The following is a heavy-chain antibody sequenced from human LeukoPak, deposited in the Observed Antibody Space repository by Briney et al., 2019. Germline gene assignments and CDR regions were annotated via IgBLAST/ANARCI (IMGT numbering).Heavy chain of an antibody. Sequence: GGSLRLSCAASGFTFSSYAVSWVRQAPGKGLEWVSAISGSGGSTYYADSVKGRFTISRDNSKNTLYLQMNSLRAEDTAVYYCAKAHGYFRMYYFDYWGQGTLVTVSS. CDR3: AKAHGYFRMYYFDY. V-gene: IGHV3-23*01. J-gene: IGHJ4*02. CDR2: ISGSGGST. CDR1: GFTFSSYA. D-gene: IGHD3-22*01.